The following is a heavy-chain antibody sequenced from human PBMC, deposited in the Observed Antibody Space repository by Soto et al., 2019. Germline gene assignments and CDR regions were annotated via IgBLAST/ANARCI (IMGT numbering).Heavy chain of an antibody. D-gene: IGHD2-8*01. Sequence: QVQLVQSGAEVKKPGSSVKVSCKASGGTFSSYVISWVRQAPGQGLEWMGGIIPISDTANYAQKFQGRATIXXDESPSTAYMELSSLSSEDTAVYYCARGLYSWFDPWGQGTLVTVSS. CDR2: IIPISDTA. CDR1: GGTFSSYV. J-gene: IGHJ5*02. CDR3: ARGLYSWFDP. V-gene: IGHV1-69*05.